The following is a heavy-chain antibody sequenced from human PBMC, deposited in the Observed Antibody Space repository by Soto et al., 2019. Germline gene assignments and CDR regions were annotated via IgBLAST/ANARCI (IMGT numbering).Heavy chain of an antibody. CDR2: LNPKGGFT. CDR3: ARGSPASP. Sequence: GASVKVSCKPSGYIFTTYYLLWVRQGPGEGVEWMAILNPKGGFTNYAKKFQGRVTMTEDTSTDPAYMELSSLRSADNVVYYCARGSPASPWGQGTLVTVSS. CDR1: GYIFTTYY. V-gene: IGHV1-46*01. J-gene: IGHJ5*02.